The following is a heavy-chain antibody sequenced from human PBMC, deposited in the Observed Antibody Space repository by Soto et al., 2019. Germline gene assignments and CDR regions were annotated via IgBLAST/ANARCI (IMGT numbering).Heavy chain of an antibody. Sequence: AGGSLRLSCAASGFTFSSYAMSWVRQAPGKGLEWVSAISGSGGSTYYADSVKGRFTISRDNSKNTLYLQMNSLRAEDTAVYYCAKDPGLLAAAGTLSRFDPRGQGPLVTVSS. CDR3: AKDPGLLAAAGTLSRFDP. D-gene: IGHD6-13*01. CDR1: GFTFSSYA. J-gene: IGHJ5*02. V-gene: IGHV3-23*01. CDR2: ISGSGGST.